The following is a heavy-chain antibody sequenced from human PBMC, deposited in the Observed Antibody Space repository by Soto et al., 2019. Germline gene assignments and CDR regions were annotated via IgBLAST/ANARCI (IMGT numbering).Heavy chain of an antibody. J-gene: IGHJ4*02. CDR2: IYYSGSA. V-gene: IGHV4-31*03. Sequence: PSETLSLTCTVSGGSISSGGYYWSWIRQHPGKGLEWIAYIYYSGSAFYNPSLKSRLAISVDTSKNQFSLKLSSVTAADTAVYYCARVAPYYWTDEPYFDYWGQGTLVTVSS. D-gene: IGHD1-20*01. CDR3: ARVAPYYWTDEPYFDY. CDR1: GGSISSGGYY.